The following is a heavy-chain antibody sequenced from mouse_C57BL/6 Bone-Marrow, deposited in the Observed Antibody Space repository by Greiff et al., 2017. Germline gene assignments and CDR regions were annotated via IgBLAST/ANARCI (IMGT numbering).Heavy chain of an antibody. CDR2: IDPSDSAT. J-gene: IGHJ1*03. CDR1: GYTFTSYW. V-gene: IGHV1-52*01. Sequence: QVQLQQPGAELVRPGSSVKLSCKASGYTFTSYWMHWVKQRPIQGLEWIGNIDPSDSATHYNQKFKDKATLTVDKSSSTAYMQLSSLTSEDSAVYCCARRGWYFDVWGTGTTVTVSS. CDR3: ARRGWYFDV.